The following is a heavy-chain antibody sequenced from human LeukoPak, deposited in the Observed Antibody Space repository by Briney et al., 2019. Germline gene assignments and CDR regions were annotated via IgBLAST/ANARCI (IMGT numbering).Heavy chain of an antibody. Sequence: SETLSLTCTVSGGSISSYYWSWIRQPPGKGLEWIGYIYYSGSTNYNPSLKSRVTISVDTSKNQFSLKLSSVTAADTAVYYCARDTPDYYGSGSGYYMDVWGRGTTVTISS. CDR2: IYYSGST. CDR3: ARDTPDYYGSGSGYYMDV. J-gene: IGHJ6*03. CDR1: GGSISSYY. D-gene: IGHD3-10*01. V-gene: IGHV4-59*01.